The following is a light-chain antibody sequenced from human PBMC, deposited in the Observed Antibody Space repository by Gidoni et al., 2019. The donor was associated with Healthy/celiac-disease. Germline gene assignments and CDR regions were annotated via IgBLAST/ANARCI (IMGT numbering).Light chain of an antibody. V-gene: IGKV3-11*01. J-gene: IGKJ4*01. CDR1: QSVSSY. CDR3: QQRSNWTPLT. CDR2: DAS. Sequence: ELVLTQSPATLSLSPGERATLSCRASQSVSSYLAWYQQKPGQAPRLLIYDASNSATGIPARFSGSGSGTDFTLTISSLEPEDFAVYYCQQRSNWTPLTFGGGTKVEIK.